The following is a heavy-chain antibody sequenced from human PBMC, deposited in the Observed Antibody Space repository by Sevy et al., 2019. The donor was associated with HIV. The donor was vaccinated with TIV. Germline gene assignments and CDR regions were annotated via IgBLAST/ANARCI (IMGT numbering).Heavy chain of an antibody. D-gene: IGHD2-21*02. CDR2: IRSKANNYGG. CDR1: GFNFSGAA. CDR3: TAGDLGRFDY. V-gene: IGHV3-73*01. Sequence: GGSLRLSCAASGFNFSGAAMFWVRQAPGKGLEWVGRIRSKANNYGGVYCASVRGRFIISRDDSKNTRYLQMLSLKREDTALYLYTAGDLGRFDYWGRGSLVTVSS. J-gene: IGHJ4*02.